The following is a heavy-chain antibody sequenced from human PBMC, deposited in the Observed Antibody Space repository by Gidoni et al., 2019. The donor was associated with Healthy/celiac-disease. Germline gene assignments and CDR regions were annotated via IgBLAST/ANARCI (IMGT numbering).Heavy chain of an antibody. V-gene: IGHV3-48*03. CDR3: ARGEEAGALDY. D-gene: IGHD1-26*01. Sequence: EVQLVESGGGLVQPGGSRRLSCAASGFTCSSYEMNWVRQAPGKGLEGVSYISSSGSTIYYAASVKGRFTISRDNAKNSLYLQMNSLRAEDTAVYYCARGEEAGALDYWGQGTLVTVSS. CDR2: ISSSGSTI. J-gene: IGHJ4*02. CDR1: GFTCSSYE.